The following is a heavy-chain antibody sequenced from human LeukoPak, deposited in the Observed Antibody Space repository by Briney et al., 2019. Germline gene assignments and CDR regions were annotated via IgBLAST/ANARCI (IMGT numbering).Heavy chain of an antibody. CDR3: ASTLGRDGYNWFDY. J-gene: IGHJ4*02. CDR2: ISYTGST. D-gene: IGHD5-24*01. V-gene: IGHV4-59*12. CDR1: GGSISSYD. Sequence: SETLSLTCIVSGGSISSYDWSWIRQPPGKGLEWIGYISYTGSTNYNPSLKSRVTISVDTSKNQFSLKLSSVTAADTAVYYCASTLGRDGYNWFDYWGQGTLVTVSS.